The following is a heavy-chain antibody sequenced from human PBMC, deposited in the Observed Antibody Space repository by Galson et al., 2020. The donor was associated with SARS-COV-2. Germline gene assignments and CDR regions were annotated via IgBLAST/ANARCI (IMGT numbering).Heavy chain of an antibody. CDR1: GFTFNNNW. Sequence: VRTGGSLRLSCTASGFTFNNNWMHWVRRAPGKGLVWLSRMSPDGSITTYADCVKGRFTISRDNAKNTVYLQMNSLRPEDAAVYYCIRDNDALMHTGPHFESWGQGTLVTVSS. J-gene: IGHJ1*01. CDR3: IRDNDALMHTGPHFES. V-gene: IGHV3-74*01. CDR2: MSPDGSIT. D-gene: IGHD3-9*01.